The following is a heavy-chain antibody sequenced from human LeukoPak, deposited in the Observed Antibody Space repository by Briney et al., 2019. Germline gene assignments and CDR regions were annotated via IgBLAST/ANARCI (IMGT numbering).Heavy chain of an antibody. Sequence: SVKVSCKASGGTFSGYAISWVRQAPGQGLEWMGGIIPIFGTANYAQKFQGRVTITADESTSTAYMELSSLRSEDTAVYYCARSIAAAGYLDYWGQGTLVTVSS. J-gene: IGHJ4*02. CDR3: ARSIAAAGYLDY. D-gene: IGHD6-13*01. CDR1: GGTFSGYA. V-gene: IGHV1-69*13. CDR2: IIPIFGTA.